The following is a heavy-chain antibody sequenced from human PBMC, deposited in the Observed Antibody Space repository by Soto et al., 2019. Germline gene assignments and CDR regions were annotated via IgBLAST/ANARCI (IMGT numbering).Heavy chain of an antibody. D-gene: IGHD6-19*01. CDR1: GDSISPYY. CDR3: ARYRRGSGWYYLDY. CDR2: IYYSGDS. Sequence: SETLSLTCTVSGDSISPYYWSWIRQPPGKGLEWIGYIYYSGDSNYNPSLKSRVTMSEDTSKNQFSLKLTSVTAADTAVYYCARYRRGSGWYYLDYWGQGTLVTVSS. V-gene: IGHV4-59*01. J-gene: IGHJ4*02.